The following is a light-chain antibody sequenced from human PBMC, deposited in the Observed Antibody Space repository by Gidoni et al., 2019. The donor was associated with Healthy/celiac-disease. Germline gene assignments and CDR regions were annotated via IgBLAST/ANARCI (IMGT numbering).Light chain of an antibody. CDR2: DAS. V-gene: IGKV1-33*01. J-gene: IGKJ2*01. Sequence: DIQMTPSPSPLSASVGDRVTITCQASQDISNYLNWYQQKPGKAPKLLIYDASNLETGVPSRFSGSGSGTDFTFTISSLQPEDIATYYCQQYDNLPPYTFGQGTKLEIK. CDR3: QQYDNLPPYT. CDR1: QDISNY.